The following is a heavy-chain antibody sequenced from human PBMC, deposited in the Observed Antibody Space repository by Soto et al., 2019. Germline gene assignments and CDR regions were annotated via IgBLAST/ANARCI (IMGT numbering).Heavy chain of an antibody. V-gene: IGHV3-48*04. J-gene: IGHJ3*02. CDR2: VSSSSSTV. CDR3: ATGGNFWSGYRPHDAFDI. D-gene: IGHD3-3*01. CDR1: GFTFSSYS. Sequence: GSLRLSCAASGFTFSSYSMDWVRQAPGKGLEWVSYVSSSSSTVYYADSVKGRFTISRDNAKNSLFLQMNSLTAEDTAVYYCATGGNFWSGYRPHDAFDIWGQGTMVTVSS.